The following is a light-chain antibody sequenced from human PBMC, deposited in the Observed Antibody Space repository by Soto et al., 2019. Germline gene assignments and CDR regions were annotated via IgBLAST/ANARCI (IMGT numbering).Light chain of an antibody. J-gene: IGKJ1*01. Sequence: TGLTQSSGTLSLSPGERATLSCRASQNVSSSLLVWYQQHPGQAPRLLIYGASSRATGIPDRFSGSGSGTDFSLTIRRLEPDDFAVYYSQNYCYSWTFGQGTKVDIK. CDR2: GAS. V-gene: IGKV3-20*01. CDR1: QNVSSSL. CDR3: QNYCYSWT.